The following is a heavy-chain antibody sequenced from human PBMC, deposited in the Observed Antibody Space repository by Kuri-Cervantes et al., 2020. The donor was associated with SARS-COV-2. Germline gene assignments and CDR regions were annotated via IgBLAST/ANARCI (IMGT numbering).Heavy chain of an antibody. D-gene: IGHD6-13*01. CDR3: ARHLGSSSWYRRYAFDT. V-gene: IGHV4-34*01. Sequence: ESLKISCAVYGGSFSGYHWSWIRQPPGKGLEWIGEINHSGSTDYNPSLKSRVTISVDTSKNQFSLKLSSVTAADTAVYYCARHLGSSSWYRRYAFDTWGQGTMVTVSS. CDR2: INHSGST. J-gene: IGHJ3*02. CDR1: GGSFSGYH.